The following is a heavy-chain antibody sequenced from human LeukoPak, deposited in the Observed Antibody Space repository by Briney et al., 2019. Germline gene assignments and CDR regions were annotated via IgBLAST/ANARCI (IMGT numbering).Heavy chain of an antibody. Sequence: SETLSLTCAVYGGSFSGYYWSWIRQHPGKGLEWIGEINHSGSTNYNPSLKRRVTISVDTSKNQFSLKLSSVAAADTAVYYCARGRICSGGSCYSWGGYYYYYMDVWGKGTTVTVSS. CDR2: INHSGST. CDR3: ARGRICSGGSCYSWGGYYYYYMDV. J-gene: IGHJ6*03. V-gene: IGHV4-34*01. CDR1: GGSFSGYY. D-gene: IGHD2-15*01.